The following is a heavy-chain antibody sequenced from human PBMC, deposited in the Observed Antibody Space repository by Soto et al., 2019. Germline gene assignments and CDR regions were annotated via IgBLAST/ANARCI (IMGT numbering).Heavy chain of an antibody. V-gene: IGHV1-8*01. CDR2: MNPNSGNT. CDR3: ASGGNFWSVYDYYYYGMDV. D-gene: IGHD3-3*01. CDR1: GYTFTSYD. Sequence: ASVKVSCKASGYTFTSYDINWVRQATGQGLEWMGWMNPNSGNTGYAQKFQGRVTMTRNTSISTAYMELSSLRSEDTAVYYCASGGNFWSVYDYYYYGMDVWGQGTTVTVSS. J-gene: IGHJ6*02.